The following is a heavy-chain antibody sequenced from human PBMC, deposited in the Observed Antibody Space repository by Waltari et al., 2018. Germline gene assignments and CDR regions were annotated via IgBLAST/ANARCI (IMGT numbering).Heavy chain of an antibody. Sequence: QVQLQQWGAGLLKPSETLSLTCAVYGGSFSGYYWSWTRQPPGKGLEWIGEINHSGSTNYNPSLKSRVTISVDTSKNQFSLKLSSVTAADTAVYYCARPLDSSGPFDYWGQGTLVTVSS. CDR3: ARPLDSSGPFDY. J-gene: IGHJ4*02. CDR1: GGSFSGYY. V-gene: IGHV4-34*01. D-gene: IGHD3-22*01. CDR2: INHSGST.